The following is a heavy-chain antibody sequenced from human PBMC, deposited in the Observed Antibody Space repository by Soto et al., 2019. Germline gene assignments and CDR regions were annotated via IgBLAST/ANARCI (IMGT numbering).Heavy chain of an antibody. Sequence: LRRSCAASRFTFSTYEMHWVRQAPGKGLEWVSCISSSGSTVYYADSVKGRFTISRDNSRNSLYLQMNSLRDEDTALYYCVRYCSSTLCNGVATRTFDYWGQGTLVTVSS. V-gene: IGHV3-48*03. D-gene: IGHD5-12*01. CDR3: VRYCSSTLCNGVATRTFDY. CDR1: RFTFSTYE. CDR2: ISSSGSTV. J-gene: IGHJ4*02.